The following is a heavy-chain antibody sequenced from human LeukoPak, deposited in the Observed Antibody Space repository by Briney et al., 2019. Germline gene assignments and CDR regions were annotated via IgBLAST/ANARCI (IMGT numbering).Heavy chain of an antibody. CDR2: IYYSGST. CDR1: GGSISRSSYY. V-gene: IGHV4-39*01. Sequence: SETLSLTCTVSGGSISRSSYYWGWIRQPPGKGLEWIGNIYYSGSTYYNPSLKSRVTISVDTSENQFSLKLSSVTAADTAVYYCARPFCHSTNCYKFDAFDIWGQGTMVTVSS. D-gene: IGHD2-2*02. CDR3: ARPFCHSTNCYKFDAFDI. J-gene: IGHJ3*02.